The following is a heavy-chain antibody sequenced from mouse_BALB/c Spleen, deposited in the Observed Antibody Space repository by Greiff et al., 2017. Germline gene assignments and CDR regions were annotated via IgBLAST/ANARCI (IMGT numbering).Heavy chain of an antibody. D-gene: IGHD2-14*01. CDR1: GYTFTSYW. CDR3: TREGEQEVRGSYWYFDV. Sequence: QVQLQQSGAELVRPGASVKLSCKASGYTFTSYWINWVKQRPGQGLEWIGNIYPSDSYTNYNQKFKDKATLTVDKSSSTAYMQLSSPTSEDSAVYYCTREGEQEVRGSYWYFDVWGAGTTVTVSS. V-gene: IGHV1-69*02. J-gene: IGHJ1*01. CDR2: IYPSDSYT.